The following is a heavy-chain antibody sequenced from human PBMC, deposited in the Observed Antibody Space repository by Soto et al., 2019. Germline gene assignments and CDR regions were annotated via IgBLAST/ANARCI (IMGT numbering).Heavy chain of an antibody. CDR1: GDSVSSNTAA. D-gene: IGHD1-26*01. Sequence: SRALSLTCAISGDSVSSNTAAWNWIRQSPSRGLEWLGRTYYRSKWYNDYAVSVKSRITINPDTSKNQFSLHLNSVTPEDTALYYCVRDVGFDFDYWGLGTLVTVSS. J-gene: IGHJ4*02. V-gene: IGHV6-1*01. CDR3: VRDVGFDFDY. CDR2: TYYRSKWYN.